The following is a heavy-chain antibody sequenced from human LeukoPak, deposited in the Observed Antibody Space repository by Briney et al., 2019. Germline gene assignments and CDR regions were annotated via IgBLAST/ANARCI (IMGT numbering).Heavy chain of an antibody. CDR1: GFTLSSYE. CDR2: IITTGSTI. J-gene: IGHJ6*02. D-gene: IGHD2-15*01. V-gene: IGHV3-48*03. Sequence: GGSLSLSCAASGFTLSSYERNWVRQPPGKGLEWISYIITTGSTIYYADSVRGRFTISRDNAKNSLYLQMNSLRAEDTAVYYCAREGTEVCSGGSCYLGYYYGMDVWGQGTTVTVS. CDR3: AREGTEVCSGGSCYLGYYYGMDV.